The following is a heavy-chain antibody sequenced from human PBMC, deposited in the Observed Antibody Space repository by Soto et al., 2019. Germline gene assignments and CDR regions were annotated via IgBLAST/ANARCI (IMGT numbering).Heavy chain of an antibody. CDR2: IHYSGTT. CDR1: GTSISSYY. J-gene: IGHJ4*02. Sequence: SETLSLTCTVSGTSISSYYWSWIRQPPGKGLEWIANIHYSGTTNYNPSLASRVTLSVDTSKNQFSLKMTSVTAADRAMYFCARYNSYAIDYWGRGTLVAVSS. CDR3: ARYNSYAIDY. V-gene: IGHV4-59*01. D-gene: IGHD2-8*01.